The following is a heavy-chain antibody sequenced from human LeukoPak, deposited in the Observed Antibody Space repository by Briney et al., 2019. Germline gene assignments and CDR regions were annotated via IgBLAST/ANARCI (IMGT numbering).Heavy chain of an antibody. Sequence: SETLSLTCAVYGGSFSSYYWSWIRQPPGKGLEWIGEINHSGSTNYNPSLKSRVTISVDTSKNQFSLKLSSVTAADTAVYYCARAPGYSSSSGGLDPWGQGTLVTVSS. CDR3: ARAPGYSSSSGGLDP. D-gene: IGHD6-6*01. V-gene: IGHV4-34*01. CDR1: GGSFSSYY. CDR2: INHSGST. J-gene: IGHJ5*02.